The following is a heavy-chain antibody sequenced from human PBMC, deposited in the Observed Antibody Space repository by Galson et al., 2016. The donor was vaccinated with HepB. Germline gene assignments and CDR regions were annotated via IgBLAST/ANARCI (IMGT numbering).Heavy chain of an antibody. CDR1: GFTFSSYG. Sequence: SLRLSCAASGFTFSSYGMHWVRQAPGKGLEWVAVISYDGSNKYYADSVKGRFTISRDSSKNTLYLQMNSLSSEDTAVYYCAGDSGASGWYFDLWGRGTLVTVSS. V-gene: IGHV3-30*03. CDR3: AGDSGASGWYFDL. CDR2: ISYDGSNK. J-gene: IGHJ2*01. D-gene: IGHD5-12*01.